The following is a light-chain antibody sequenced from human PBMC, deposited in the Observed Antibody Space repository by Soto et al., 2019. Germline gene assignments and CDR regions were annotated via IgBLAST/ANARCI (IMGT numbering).Light chain of an antibody. V-gene: IGLV2-14*01. CDR2: DVS. CDR3: SSYTSSSTLYVV. CDR1: SSDVGGYNY. J-gene: IGLJ2*01. Sequence: QSALTQPASVSGSPGQSITISCTGTSSDVGGYNYVSWYQQHPGKAPKLMIYDVSNRPSGVSKRFSGSKSGNTASLTISGLQAEDEADYYCSSYTSSSTLYVVFGGGTQLTVL.